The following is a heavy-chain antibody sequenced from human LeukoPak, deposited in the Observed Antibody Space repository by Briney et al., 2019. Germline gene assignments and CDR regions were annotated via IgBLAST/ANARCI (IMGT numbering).Heavy chain of an antibody. D-gene: IGHD3-3*01. V-gene: IGHV4-31*03. CDR1: GGSISSGGYY. CDR2: IFYSGST. CDR3: ARTRYSSSYHAFDN. J-gene: IGHJ4*02. Sequence: SETLSLTCIVSGGSISSGGYYWSWIRQHPGKGLEWIGYIFYSGSTYYNPSLKSRVTISVDTSKNQFSLKLSSVTAADTAVYYCARTRYSSSYHAFDNWGQGTLVTVSS.